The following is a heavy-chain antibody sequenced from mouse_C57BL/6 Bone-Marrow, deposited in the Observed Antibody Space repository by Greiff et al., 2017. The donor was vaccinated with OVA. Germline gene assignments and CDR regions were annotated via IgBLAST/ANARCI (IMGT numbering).Heavy chain of an antibody. J-gene: IGHJ2*01. CDR1: GYTFTSYW. CDR2: IYPSDSET. Sequence: QVQLQQPGAELVRPGSSVKLSCKASGYTFTSYWMDWVKQRPGQGLEWIGNIYPSDSETHYNQKFKDKATLTVDKSSSTAYMQLSSLTSEDSAVYYCARERGFDGWGKGTTLTVAS. CDR3: ARERGFDG. V-gene: IGHV1-61*01.